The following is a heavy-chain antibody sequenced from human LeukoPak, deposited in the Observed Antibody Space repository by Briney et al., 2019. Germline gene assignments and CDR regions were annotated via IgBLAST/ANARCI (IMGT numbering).Heavy chain of an antibody. CDR3: ARYDYSNYVGYYDH. CDR1: GFTFSSYE. Sequence: GGSLRLSCAASGFTFSSYEMNWVRQAPGKGLEWVSGINWNGGKTDYADSVKGRFTISRDNAKNSLYLQMNSPRAEDTALYYCARYDYSNYVGYYDHWGQGTLVTVSS. J-gene: IGHJ4*02. V-gene: IGHV3-20*04. D-gene: IGHD4-11*01. CDR2: INWNGGKT.